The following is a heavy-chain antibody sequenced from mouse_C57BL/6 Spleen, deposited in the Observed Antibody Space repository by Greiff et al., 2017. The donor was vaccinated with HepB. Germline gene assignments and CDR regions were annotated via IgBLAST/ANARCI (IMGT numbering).Heavy chain of an antibody. CDR3: ARWYYGSSSHWYFDV. V-gene: IGHV1-64*01. CDR1: GYTFTSYW. J-gene: IGHJ1*03. CDR2: IHPNSGRT. Sequence: VQLQQPGAELVKPGASVKLSCKASGYTFTSYWMHWVKQRPGQGLEWIGMIHPNSGRTNYNEKFKSKATLTVDKSSSTAYMPRSSLTSEDSAVDYCARWYYGSSSHWYFDVWGTGTTVTVSS. D-gene: IGHD1-1*01.